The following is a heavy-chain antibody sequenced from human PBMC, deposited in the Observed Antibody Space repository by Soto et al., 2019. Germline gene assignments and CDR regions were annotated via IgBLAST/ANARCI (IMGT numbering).Heavy chain of an antibody. CDR1: GFTCRSLW. J-gene: IGHJ2*01. CDR3: ARDAAPGYFDL. D-gene: IGHD6-25*01. V-gene: IGHV3-74*01. Sequence: WLSLRLSCAASGFTCRSLWMHWVRQAPGKGLMWVSRITNDGSATDYADSVRGRFTISRDNAENMLYLQLNNLRADDTAVYYCARDAAPGYFDLWCRGTLVTVSS. CDR2: ITNDGSAT.